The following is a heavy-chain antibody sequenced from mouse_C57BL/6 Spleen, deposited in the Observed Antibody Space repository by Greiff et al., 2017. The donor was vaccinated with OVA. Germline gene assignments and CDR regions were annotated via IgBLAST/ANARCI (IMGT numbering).Heavy chain of an antibody. V-gene: IGHV1-82*01. CDR3: GRYYGSSYFFAC. CDR2: IYPGDGDT. Sequence: QVHVQQSGPELVKPGASVKISCKASGYAFSSSWMNWVKQRPGKGLEWIGRIYPGDGDTNYNGKFKGKATLTADKSSSTAYMQLSSLTSEDSAVCVCGRYYGSSYFFACWGQGTLVTVSA. CDR1: GYAFSSSW. J-gene: IGHJ3*01. D-gene: IGHD1-1*01.